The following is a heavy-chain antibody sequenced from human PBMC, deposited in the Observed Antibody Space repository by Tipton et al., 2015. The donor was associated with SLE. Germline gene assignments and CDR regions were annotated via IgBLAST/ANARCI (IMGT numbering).Heavy chain of an antibody. J-gene: IGHJ2*01. CDR2: IYHSGST. CDR1: GGSISSGGYS. D-gene: IGHD2-15*01. Sequence: TLSLTCAVSGGSISSGGYSWSWIRQPPGKGLEWIGYIYHSGSTNYNPSLKSRVTISVDTSKNQFSLKLSSVTAADTAMYYCARGYCSGGSCSYWYFDLWGRGTLVTVSS. CDR3: ARGYCSGGSCSYWYFDL. V-gene: IGHV4-30-2*01.